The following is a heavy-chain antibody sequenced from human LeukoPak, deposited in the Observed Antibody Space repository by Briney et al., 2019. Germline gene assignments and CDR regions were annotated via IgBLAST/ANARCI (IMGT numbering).Heavy chain of an antibody. CDR1: GGSFSGYY. Sequence: SETLSLTCAVYGGSFSGYYWSWIRQPPGKGLEWIGEINHSGSTNYNPSLKSRVTISVDTSKNQFSLKLSSVTAADTAVYYCARNGGRSSDVLGYCSGGSCYSGRGSWFDPWGQGTLVTVSS. V-gene: IGHV4-34*01. D-gene: IGHD2-15*01. CDR2: INHSGST. CDR3: ARNGGRSSDVLGYCSGGSCYSGRGSWFDP. J-gene: IGHJ5*02.